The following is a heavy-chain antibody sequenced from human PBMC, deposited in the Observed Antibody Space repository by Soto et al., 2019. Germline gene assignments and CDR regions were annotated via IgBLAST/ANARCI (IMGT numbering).Heavy chain of an antibody. D-gene: IGHD3-22*01. J-gene: IGHJ4*02. Sequence: ASVKVSCKASGYTFTSYVMHWVRQAPGQRLEWMGWINAGNGNTKYSQKFQGRVTITRDTSASTAYMELSSLRSEDTAVYYCARGGDLYYYDSSGYPPFDYWGQGTLVTVSS. V-gene: IGHV1-3*01. CDR3: ARGGDLYYYDSSGYPPFDY. CDR1: GYTFTSYV. CDR2: INAGNGNT.